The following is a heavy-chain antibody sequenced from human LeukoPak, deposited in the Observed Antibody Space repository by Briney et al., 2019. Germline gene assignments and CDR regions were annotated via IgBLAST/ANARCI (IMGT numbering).Heavy chain of an antibody. V-gene: IGHV3-53*04. J-gene: IGHJ4*02. CDR3: ARGKKWLRDY. CDR2: IYSGNTT. D-gene: IGHD6-19*01. Sequence: GGSLRLXCAASGFTVSSNYMSWVRQXPGKGLEWVSVIYSGNTTYYADSVKGRFTISRHNSKNTLYLQMNNLRTDDTAVYYCARGKKWLRDYWGQGTLVTVSS. CDR1: GFTVSSNY.